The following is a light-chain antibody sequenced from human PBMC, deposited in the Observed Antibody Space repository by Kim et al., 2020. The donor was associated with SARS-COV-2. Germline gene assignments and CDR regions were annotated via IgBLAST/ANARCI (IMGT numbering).Light chain of an antibody. J-gene: IGKJ3*01. CDR1: QNYNSH. V-gene: IGKV1-39*01. CDR2: AAS. CDR3: QQTYISPFT. Sequence: ASVGLRVTITGRTSQNYNSHLNWYHQKQGRAPKLLIYAASTWQGGVPSRFSGSESETDFTLTISSLQPDDFATYFCQQTYISPFTYGPGTKVDIK.